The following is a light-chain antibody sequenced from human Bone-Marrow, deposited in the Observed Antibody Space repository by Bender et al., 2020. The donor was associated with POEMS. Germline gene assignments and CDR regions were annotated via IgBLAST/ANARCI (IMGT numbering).Light chain of an antibody. CDR3: CSYAGSSIWV. Sequence: QSALTQPASVSGSPGQSITISCTGTSRDVGMFNLVSWYQQYPGKVPKLIIYEGSKRPSGVSDRFTGSKSGNTASLTISGLQAEDEADYYCCSYAGSSIWVFGGGTKLTVL. J-gene: IGLJ3*02. V-gene: IGLV2-23*01. CDR2: EGS. CDR1: SRDVGMFNL.